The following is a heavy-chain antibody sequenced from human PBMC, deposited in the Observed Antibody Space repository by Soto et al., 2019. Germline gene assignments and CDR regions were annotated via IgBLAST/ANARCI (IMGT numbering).Heavy chain of an antibody. CDR1: GYSFTSYW. CDR2: IYPGDSDT. V-gene: IGHV5-51*01. Sequence: PGESLKISCKGSGYSFTSYWIGWVRQMPGKGLEWMGIIYPGDSDTRYSPSFQGQVTISADKSISTAYLQWSSLKASDTAMYYCASSTVTTSIWYYYYYGMDVWGQGTTVTVSS. D-gene: IGHD4-4*01. CDR3: ASSTVTTSIWYYYYYGMDV. J-gene: IGHJ6*02.